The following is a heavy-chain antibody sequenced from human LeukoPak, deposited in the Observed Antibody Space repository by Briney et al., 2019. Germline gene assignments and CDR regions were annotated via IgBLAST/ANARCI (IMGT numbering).Heavy chain of an antibody. D-gene: IGHD3-3*01. Sequence: KPSETLSLTCAVYGGSFSGYYWSWIRQPPGKGLEWIGEINHSGSTNYNPSLKSRVTVSVDTSRNQFFLKLSSVTAADTAVYYCARGGSRYYTSYNFDYWGQGTQVTVSS. CDR2: INHSGST. CDR3: ARGGSRYYTSYNFDY. CDR1: GGSFSGYY. J-gene: IGHJ4*02. V-gene: IGHV4-34*01.